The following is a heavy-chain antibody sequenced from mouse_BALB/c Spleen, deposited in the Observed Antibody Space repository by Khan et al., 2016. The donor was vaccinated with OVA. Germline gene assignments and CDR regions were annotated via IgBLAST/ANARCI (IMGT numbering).Heavy chain of an antibody. V-gene: IGHV5-9*02. CDR2: ISNGDSYT. J-gene: IGHJ4*01. CDR3: VRHGGFNPYFAMDY. CDR1: GFAFSSYD. Sequence: EVQLVESGGGLVKPGGSLKLSCAASGFAFSSYDMSWVRQTPERRLEWVALISNGDSYTNYPDSVKGRFTISRENARNTQYLQVSSLRSEDTALYYCVRHGGFNPYFAMDYWGQGTSVTVSS.